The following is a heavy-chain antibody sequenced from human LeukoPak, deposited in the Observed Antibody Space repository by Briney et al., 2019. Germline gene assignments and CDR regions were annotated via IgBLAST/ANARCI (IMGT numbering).Heavy chain of an antibody. CDR3: AKDSSTSGWETAFDY. J-gene: IGHJ4*02. Sequence: PGGSLRLSCAASGFTFDDYGMSWVRQAPGKGLEWVSGISWNSGSIGYADSVKGRFTISRDNAKNSLYLQMNSLRAEDTALYYCAKDSSTSGWETAFDYWGQGTLVTVSS. CDR1: GFTFDDYG. D-gene: IGHD6-19*01. V-gene: IGHV3-9*01. CDR2: ISWNSGSI.